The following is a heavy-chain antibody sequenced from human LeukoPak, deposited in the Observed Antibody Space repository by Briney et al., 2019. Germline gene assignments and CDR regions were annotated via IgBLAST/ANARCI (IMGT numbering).Heavy chain of an antibody. Sequence: SETLSLTCTVSGGSISSYYWSWIRQPAGKGLEWIGRIYTSGSTNYNPSLKSRVTISVDTSKNQFSLKLSSVTAADTAVYYCARRWLRFPYYYYYMDVWGKGTTVTVSS. CDR3: ARRWLRFPYYYYYMDV. V-gene: IGHV4-4*07. CDR2: IYTSGST. J-gene: IGHJ6*03. D-gene: IGHD5-24*01. CDR1: GGSISSYY.